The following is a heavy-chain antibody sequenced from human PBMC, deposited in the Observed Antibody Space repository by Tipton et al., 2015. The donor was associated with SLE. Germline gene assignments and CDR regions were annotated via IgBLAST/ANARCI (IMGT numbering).Heavy chain of an antibody. CDR2: IYTSGST. V-gene: IGHV4-61*02. CDR3: ARHVYSSGWYGGYFDY. J-gene: IGHJ4*02. Sequence: TLSLTCTVSGGSISSGSYYWSWIRQPAGKGLEWIGRIYTSGSTNYNPSLKSRVTISVDTSKNQFSLKLSSVTAADTAVYYCARHVYSSGWYGGYFDYWGQGTLVTVSS. CDR1: GGSISSGSYY. D-gene: IGHD6-19*01.